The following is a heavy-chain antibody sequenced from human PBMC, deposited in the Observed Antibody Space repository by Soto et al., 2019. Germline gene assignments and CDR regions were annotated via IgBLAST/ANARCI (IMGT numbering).Heavy chain of an antibody. CDR2: IYNGGRT. V-gene: IGHV4-59*11. D-gene: IGHD3-22*01. CDR3: ARGSYYYDSSGYYHY. CDR1: GGSISDHY. J-gene: IGHJ4*02. Sequence: SETLSLTCTVSGGSISDHYYMWIRQSPGKGLEYIGYIYNGGRTDYNPSLKSRVIISVDTSKNQFSLKLTSVTAADTAVYYCARGSYYYDSSGYYHYWGQGTLVTVSS.